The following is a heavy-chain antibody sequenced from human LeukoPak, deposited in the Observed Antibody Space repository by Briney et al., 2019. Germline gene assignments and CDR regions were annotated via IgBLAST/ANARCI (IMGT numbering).Heavy chain of an antibody. CDR3: ARESKWIQLWASPFGY. V-gene: IGHV1-46*01. CDR1: GYTFTSYY. J-gene: IGHJ4*02. D-gene: IGHD5-18*01. Sequence: ASVKVSCKASGYTFTSYYMHWVRQAPGQGLEWMGIINPSGGSTSYAQKFQGRVTMTRDTSTSTVYMELSSLRSEDTAVYYCARESKWIQLWASPFGYWGQGTLVTVSS. CDR2: INPSGGST.